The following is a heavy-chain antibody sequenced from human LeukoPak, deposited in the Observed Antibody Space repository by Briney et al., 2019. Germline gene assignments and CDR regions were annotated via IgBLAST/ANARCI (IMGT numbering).Heavy chain of an antibody. J-gene: IGHJ4*02. Sequence: SETLSLTCTASGGSISSSSYYWGWIRQPPGKGLEWIGSIYHSGSTYYNPSLKSRVTISVDTSKNQFSLKLSSVTAADTAVYYCARGRRYSGYEIDYWGQGTLVTVSS. CDR2: IYHSGST. V-gene: IGHV4-39*07. CDR3: ARGRRYSGYEIDY. CDR1: GGSISSSSYY. D-gene: IGHD5-12*01.